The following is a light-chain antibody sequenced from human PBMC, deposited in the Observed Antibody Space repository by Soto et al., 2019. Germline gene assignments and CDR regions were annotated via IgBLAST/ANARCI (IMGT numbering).Light chain of an antibody. CDR3: QQTYSAPSI. Sequence: IQMTQSPSTLSASVGDTVTISCRASQSISTFLGWYQQKPGKAPKLLISGASNLRSGVPSRFSGGGSGTDFTLTISSLQPEDFATYYCQQTYSAPSIFGQGTRLEIK. V-gene: IGKV1-39*01. CDR2: GAS. J-gene: IGKJ5*01. CDR1: QSISTF.